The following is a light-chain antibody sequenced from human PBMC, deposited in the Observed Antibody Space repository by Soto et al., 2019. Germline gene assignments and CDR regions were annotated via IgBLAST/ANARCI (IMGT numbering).Light chain of an antibody. V-gene: IGKV3-20*01. Sequence: ELVLTQSPGTLALSPGERAPLSCRASQSVSSIYFAWYQQKRGQAPRLLIYGVSSRATGIPDRFSGSGSGTDFTLTISRLEPEDSAVYYCEQYGSSPRTFGQGTKVDIK. CDR3: EQYGSSPRT. CDR1: QSVSSIY. J-gene: IGKJ1*01. CDR2: GVS.